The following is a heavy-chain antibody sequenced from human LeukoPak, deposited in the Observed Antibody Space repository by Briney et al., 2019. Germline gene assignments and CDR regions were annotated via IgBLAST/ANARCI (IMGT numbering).Heavy chain of an antibody. Sequence: SQTLSFTCAISGDSVSSNSAAWNWIRQSPSRGLEWLGRTYYRSKWYNDYAVSVKSRITINPDTSKNQFSLQLNSVTPEDTAVYYCARDRYCSSTSCETWFDPWGQGTLVTVSS. J-gene: IGHJ5*02. V-gene: IGHV6-1*01. CDR2: TYYRSKWYN. CDR3: ARDRYCSSTSCETWFDP. D-gene: IGHD2-2*01. CDR1: GDSVSSNSAA.